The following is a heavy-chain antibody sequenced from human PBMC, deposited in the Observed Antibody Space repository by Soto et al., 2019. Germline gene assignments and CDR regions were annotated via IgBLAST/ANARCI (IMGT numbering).Heavy chain of an antibody. J-gene: IGHJ5*02. D-gene: IGHD3-16*01. CDR3: TTDSPVSVPQHYDYTLTFDP. Sequence: PGGSLRLSCAVSGFTFSTAWMTWVRQAPGKGLEWVGRIKSKTDGGTADYATPVKGRFAISRDDSKNTLYLQMNSLKTEDTALYYFTTDSPVSVPQHYDYTLTFDPWGQGALVTVSS. V-gene: IGHV3-15*01. CDR2: IKSKTDGGTA. CDR1: GFTFSTAW.